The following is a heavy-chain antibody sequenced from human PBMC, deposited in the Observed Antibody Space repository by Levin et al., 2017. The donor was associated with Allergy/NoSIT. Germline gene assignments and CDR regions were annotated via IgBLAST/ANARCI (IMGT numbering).Heavy chain of an antibody. CDR3: ARAPGYSRSYVYFEY. CDR1: GRILSAYR. J-gene: IGHJ4*02. V-gene: IGHV1-69*04. CDR2: FVPMYDLT. Sequence: GASVKVSCKTSGRILSAYRINWVRQAPGQGLEWLGRFVPMYDLTDYAQRFQGRLAITADHSTTTVYMELTSLRSEDTAVYYCARAPGYSRSYVYFEYWGQGTVVSVSS. D-gene: IGHD5-12*01.